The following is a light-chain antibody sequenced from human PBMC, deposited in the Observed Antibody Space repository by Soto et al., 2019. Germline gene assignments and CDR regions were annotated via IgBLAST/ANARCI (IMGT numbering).Light chain of an antibody. Sequence: EIVLTQSPATVSLSPGESATLSCRASQSVKTFLVWYQQKPAQAPRLLIYDASHRATGIPARFSGSGSGTDFTLTISSLQPEDAAVYYCQQRSNGPPITFGQGTRLEIK. CDR2: DAS. CDR1: QSVKTF. V-gene: IGKV3-11*01. CDR3: QQRSNGPPIT. J-gene: IGKJ5*01.